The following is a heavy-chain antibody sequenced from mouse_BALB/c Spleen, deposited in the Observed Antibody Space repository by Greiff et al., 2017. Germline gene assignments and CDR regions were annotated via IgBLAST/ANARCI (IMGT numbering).Heavy chain of an antibody. CDR3: ARVYYYGSSYVGFAY. CDR1: GFSLTGYG. J-gene: IGHJ3*01. Sequence: QVQLKESGPGLVAPSQSLSITCTVSGFSLTGYGVNWVRQPPGKGLEWLGMIWGDGSTDYNSALKSRLSISKDNSKSQVFLKMNSLQTDDTARYYCARVYYYGSSYVGFAYWGQGTLVTVSA. D-gene: IGHD1-1*01. V-gene: IGHV2-6-7*01. CDR2: IWGDGST.